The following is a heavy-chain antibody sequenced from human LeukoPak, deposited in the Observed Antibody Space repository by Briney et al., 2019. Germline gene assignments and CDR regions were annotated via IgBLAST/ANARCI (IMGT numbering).Heavy chain of an antibody. CDR2: ISGSGGST. D-gene: IGHD2-2*01. Sequence: PGGSLRLSCAASGFTFSSYAMSWVRQAPGKGLEWVSAISGSGGSTYYADSVKGRFTISRDYSKNTLYLQMNSLRAEDTAVYYCAKYLGYCSSTSCSNYYYYYMDVWGKGTTVTVSS. CDR3: AKYLGYCSSTSCSNYYYYYMDV. J-gene: IGHJ6*03. V-gene: IGHV3-23*01. CDR1: GFTFSSYA.